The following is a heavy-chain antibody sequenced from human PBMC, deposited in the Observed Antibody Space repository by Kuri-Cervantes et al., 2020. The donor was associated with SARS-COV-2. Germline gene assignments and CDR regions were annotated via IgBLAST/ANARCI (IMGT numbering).Heavy chain of an antibody. D-gene: IGHD4-11*01. V-gene: IGHV3-74*01. J-gene: IGHJ6*02. CDR2: FNSDGSST. Sequence: ESLKISCPASEFTFSSYWMHWVRQAPGKGLVCVARFNSDGSSTSYADSVKGRFPISRNNAKNTLYLQMNSLRAEETAVYYWAKALSNYPTYSYYCMDVWGQGTTVTVSS. CDR1: EFTFSSYW. CDR3: AKALSNYPTYSYYCMDV.